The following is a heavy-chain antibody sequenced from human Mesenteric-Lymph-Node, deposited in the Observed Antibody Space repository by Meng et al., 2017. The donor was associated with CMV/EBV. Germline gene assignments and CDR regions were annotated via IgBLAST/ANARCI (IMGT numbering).Heavy chain of an antibody. CDR2: IYWDDDK. D-gene: IGHD6-13*01. J-gene: IGHJ4*02. CDR3: AHSSGIAAAGPFYFDY. V-gene: IGHV2-5*02. Sequence: QITLKESGPPLVKPTQTLTLTCAFSGFSLSTSGVGVGWIRQPPGKALEWLALIYWDDDKRYSPSLKSRLTITKDTSKNQVVLTMTNMDPVDTATYYCAHSSGIAAAGPFYFDYWGQGTLVTVSS. CDR1: GFSLSTSGVG.